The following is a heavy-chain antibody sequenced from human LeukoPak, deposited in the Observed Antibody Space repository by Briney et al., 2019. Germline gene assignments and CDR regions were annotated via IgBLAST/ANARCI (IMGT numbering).Heavy chain of an antibody. J-gene: IGHJ4*02. Sequence: SETLSLTCTDSGGSISSSSYYWGWIRQPPGKGLEWIGSIYYSGSTYYNPSLKSRVTISVDTSKNQFSLKLSSVTAADTAVYYCARRGYCSSTSCFWHFDYWGQGTLVTVSS. CDR3: ARRGYCSSTSCFWHFDY. V-gene: IGHV4-39*01. D-gene: IGHD2-2*01. CDR2: IYYSGST. CDR1: GGSISSSSYY.